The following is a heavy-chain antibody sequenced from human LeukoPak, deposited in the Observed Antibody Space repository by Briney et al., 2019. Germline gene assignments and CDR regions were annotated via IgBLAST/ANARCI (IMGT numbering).Heavy chain of an antibody. CDR2: IYYSGST. CDR3: ARGAYQLLSPERNWFDP. J-gene: IGHJ5*02. V-gene: IGHV4-31*03. CDR1: GGSISSSSYY. Sequence: SETLSLTCTASGGSISSSSYYWSWIRQHPGKGLEWIGYIYYSGSTYYNPSLKSRVTISVDTSKNQISLKLSSVTAADTAVYYCARGAYQLLSPERNWFDPWGQGTLVTVSS. D-gene: IGHD2-2*01.